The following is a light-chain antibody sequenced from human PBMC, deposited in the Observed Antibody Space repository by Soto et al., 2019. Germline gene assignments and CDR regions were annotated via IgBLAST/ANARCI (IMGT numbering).Light chain of an antibody. Sequence: QSALTQPPSVSGAPGQRVTISCTGSSSNIGAGYDVHWYQQFPGTAPKLLIYGNSNRPSGVPDRFSGSKSGTSASLAITGLQAEDEADDYCQSSDSSLSGVVFGGGTKLTVL. V-gene: IGLV1-40*01. CDR3: QSSDSSLSGVV. J-gene: IGLJ2*01. CDR1: SSNIGAGYD. CDR2: GNS.